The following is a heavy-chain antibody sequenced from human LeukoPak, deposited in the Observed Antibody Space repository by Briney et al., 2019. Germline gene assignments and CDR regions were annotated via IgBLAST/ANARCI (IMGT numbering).Heavy chain of an antibody. Sequence: HPGGSLRLSCAASGFSFSTYGMHRVRQAPGKGLEWVAFIWYEGSNKYHADSVKGRFTISRDNSKNTLYLQMNSLRVEDTAVYYCAKDGGTYSLDYWGQGTLVTVSS. J-gene: IGHJ4*02. CDR2: IWYEGSNK. D-gene: IGHD1-26*01. V-gene: IGHV3-30*02. CDR1: GFSFSTYG. CDR3: AKDGGTYSLDY.